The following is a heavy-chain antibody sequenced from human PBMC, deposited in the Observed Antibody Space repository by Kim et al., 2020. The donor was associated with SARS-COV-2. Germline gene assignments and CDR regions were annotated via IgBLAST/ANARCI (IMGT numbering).Heavy chain of an antibody. CDR3: ARTEMATIHFDY. V-gene: IGHV6-1*01. J-gene: IGHJ4*02. D-gene: IGHD5-12*01. Sequence: EYAGSVKSRITINPDTSKNQFTLQLNSVTPEDTAVYYCARTEMATIHFDYWGQGTLVTVSS.